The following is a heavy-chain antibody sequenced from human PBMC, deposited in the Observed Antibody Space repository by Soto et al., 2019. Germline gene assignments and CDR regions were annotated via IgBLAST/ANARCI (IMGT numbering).Heavy chain of an antibody. Sequence: SVKVSCKASGGTFSSNPISWMRQAPGQGLEWMGGTIPTFGAGSYAQRFQGRLTITADKSTNTAYMELSSLRPEDTAVYYCARRQTSGYNRYFDSWGQGTLVTL. CDR3: ARRQTSGYNRYFDS. CDR2: TIPTFGAG. D-gene: IGHD5-12*01. CDR1: GGTFSSNP. V-gene: IGHV1-69*06. J-gene: IGHJ4*02.